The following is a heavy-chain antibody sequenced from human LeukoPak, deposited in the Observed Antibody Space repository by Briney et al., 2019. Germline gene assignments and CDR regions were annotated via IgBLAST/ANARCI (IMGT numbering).Heavy chain of an antibody. CDR2: IRSKAYGGTT. CDR1: GFTFGDYA. J-gene: IGHJ4*02. Sequence: GGSLRLSCTASGFTFGDYAMSWVRQAPGKGLEWVGFIRSKAYGGTTEYAASVKDRFTISRDDSKSIAYLQMNSLKTEDTAVYYCTRGGSYYDSSGYCDYWGQGTLVTVSS. D-gene: IGHD3-22*01. CDR3: TRGGSYYDSSGYCDY. V-gene: IGHV3-49*04.